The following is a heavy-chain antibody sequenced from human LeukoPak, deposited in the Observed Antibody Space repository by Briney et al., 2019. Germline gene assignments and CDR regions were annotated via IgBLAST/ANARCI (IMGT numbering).Heavy chain of an antibody. CDR2: IIPIFGTA. J-gene: IGHJ5*02. CDR3: SISSVVPAAIHNWFDL. Sequence: SVKVSCKASGGTFSSYAISWVRQAPGQGLEWMGRIIPIFGTANYAQKFQGRVTITTDESTSTAYMELSSLRSEDTAVYYCSISSVVPAAIHNWFDLWGQGTLVTVSS. D-gene: IGHD2-2*01. CDR1: GGTFSSYA. V-gene: IGHV1-69*05.